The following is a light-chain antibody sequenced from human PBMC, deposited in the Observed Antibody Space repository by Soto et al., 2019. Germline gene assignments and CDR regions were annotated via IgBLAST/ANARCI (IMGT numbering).Light chain of an antibody. CDR3: QSYDSSLSGYV. CDR1: SSNIGAGYE. J-gene: IGLJ1*01. Sequence: QSVLTQPPSVSKAPGQRVTISCTGSSSNIGAGYEAHWYQQVPGTAPKLLIYENNNRPSGVPDRFSRSKSGTSASLAITGLQAEDEAESYCQSYDSSLSGYVFGTGTKVTVL. CDR2: ENN. V-gene: IGLV1-40*01.